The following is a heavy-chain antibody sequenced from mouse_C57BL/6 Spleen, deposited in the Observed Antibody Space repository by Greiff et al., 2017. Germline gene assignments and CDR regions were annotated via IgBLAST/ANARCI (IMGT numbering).Heavy chain of an antibody. CDR1: GYTFTSYW. CDR2: IYPSDSET. V-gene: IGHV1-61*01. Sequence: VQLQQPGAELVRPGSSVKLSCKASGYTFTSYWMDWVKQRPGQGLEWIGNIYPSDSETNYNQKFKDKATLTVDKSSSTAYMQLSSLTSEDSAVYYWARGGLRRGFDYWGQGTTLTVSS. J-gene: IGHJ2*01. CDR3: ARGGLRRGFDY. D-gene: IGHD2-2*01.